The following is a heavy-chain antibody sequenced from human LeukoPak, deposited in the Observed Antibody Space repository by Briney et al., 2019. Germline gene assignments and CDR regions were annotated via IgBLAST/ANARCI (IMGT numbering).Heavy chain of an antibody. D-gene: IGHD6-6*01. CDR3: ARLSSSSSGYYMDV. J-gene: IGHJ6*03. V-gene: IGHV4-39*01. CDR2: LYYTGST. Sequence: SETQSLICTVSGGSIITSSYYWGWIRQPPGKGLEWIGSLYYTGSTYYTPSLKSRVTISVDTSKNQFSLKLTSVTAADTAVYYCARLSSSSSGYYMDVWGKGTTVTVSS. CDR1: GGSIITSSYY.